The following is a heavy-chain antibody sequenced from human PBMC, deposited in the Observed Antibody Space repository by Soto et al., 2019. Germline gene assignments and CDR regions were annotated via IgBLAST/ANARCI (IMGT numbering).Heavy chain of an antibody. J-gene: IGHJ3*01. D-gene: IGHD3-22*01. CDR3: AARPLLPGAP. CDR2: LYSSGST. V-gene: IGHV3-53*01. CDR1: GFTFTGND. Sequence: EVQLVESGGGLIQPGGSLRLSCAASGFTFTGNDTNWVRQAPGKGLEWVSLLYSSGSTYYADSVKGRFTISRDNSNNTLYLQMSSLSAEDTAVYYCAARPLLPGAPWGQGTMVTVSS.